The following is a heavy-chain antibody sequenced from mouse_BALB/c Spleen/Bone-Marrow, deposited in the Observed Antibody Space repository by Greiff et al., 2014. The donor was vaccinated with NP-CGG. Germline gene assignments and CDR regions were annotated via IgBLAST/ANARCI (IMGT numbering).Heavy chain of an antibody. J-gene: IGHJ2*01. V-gene: IGHV5-6-3*01. CDR3: VRGKNYDYDY. D-gene: IGHD2-4*01. CDR1: GFTFSSYG. Sequence: VQLKESGGGLVQPGGSLKLSCAASGFTFSSYGMSWVRQTPDKRLELVATINSNGGSTYYPDSVKGRFNISRDNAKNTLYLQMSSLKSEDTAMYYCVRGKNYDYDYWGQGTTLTVSS. CDR2: INSNGGST.